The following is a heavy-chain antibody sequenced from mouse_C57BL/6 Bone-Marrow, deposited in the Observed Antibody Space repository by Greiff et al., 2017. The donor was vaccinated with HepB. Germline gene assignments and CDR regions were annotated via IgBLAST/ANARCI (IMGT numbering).Heavy chain of an antibody. V-gene: IGHV1-64*01. CDR3: ARSYYSKKGYYFDY. Sequence: VQLQQSGAELVKPGASVKLSCKASGYTFTSYWMHWVKQRPGQGLEWIGMIHPNSGSTNYNEKFKSKATLTVDKSSSTAYMQLSSLTSEDSAVYYCARSYYSKKGYYFDYWGQGTTLTVSS. J-gene: IGHJ2*01. D-gene: IGHD2-5*01. CDR2: IHPNSGST. CDR1: GYTFTSYW.